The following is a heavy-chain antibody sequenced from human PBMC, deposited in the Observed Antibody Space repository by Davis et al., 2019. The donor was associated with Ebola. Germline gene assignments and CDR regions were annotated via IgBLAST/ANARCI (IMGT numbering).Heavy chain of an antibody. CDR3: AKDSGCSGGSCYLFGTIYYYYYGMDV. CDR1: GFTVSSNY. Sequence: PGGSLRLSCAASGFTVSSNYMSWVRQAPGKGLEWVSVIYSGGSTYYADSVKGRFTISRDNSKNTLYLQMNSLRAEDTAVYYCAKDSGCSGGSCYLFGTIYYYYYGMDVWGQGTTVTVSS. V-gene: IGHV3-53*05. CDR2: IYSGGST. J-gene: IGHJ6*02. D-gene: IGHD2-15*01.